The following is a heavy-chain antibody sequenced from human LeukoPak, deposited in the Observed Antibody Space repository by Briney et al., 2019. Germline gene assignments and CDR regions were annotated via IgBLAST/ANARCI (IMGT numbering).Heavy chain of an antibody. CDR2: IWYDGSNK. V-gene: IGHV3-33*08. Sequence: HPGGSLRLSCAASGFTVSSNYMSWVRQAPGKGLEWVAVIWYDGSNKYYADSVKGRFTISRDNSKNTLYLQMNSLRAEDTAVYYCARAGRGYSYVFPNYWGQGTLVTVSS. J-gene: IGHJ4*02. CDR1: GFTVSSNY. D-gene: IGHD5-18*01. CDR3: ARAGRGYSYVFPNY.